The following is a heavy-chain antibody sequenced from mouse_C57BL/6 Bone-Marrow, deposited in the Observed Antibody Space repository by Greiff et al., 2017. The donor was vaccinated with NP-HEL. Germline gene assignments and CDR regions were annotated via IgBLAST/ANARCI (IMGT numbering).Heavy chain of an antibody. CDR1: GYTFTSYT. J-gene: IGHJ2*01. V-gene: IGHV1-4*01. CDR2: INPSSGYT. CDR3: ARGGSYYDYDGDY. Sequence: VKLVESGAELARPGASVKMSCKASGYTFTSYTMHWVKQRPGQGLEWIGYINPSSGYTKYNQKFKDKATLTADKSSSTAYMQLSSLTSEDSAVYYCARGGSYYDYDGDYWGQGTTLTVSS. D-gene: IGHD2-4*01.